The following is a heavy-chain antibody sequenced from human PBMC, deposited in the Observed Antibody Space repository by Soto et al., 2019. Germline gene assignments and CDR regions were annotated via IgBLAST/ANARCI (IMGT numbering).Heavy chain of an antibody. Sequence: ASVKASCKASGYTFTSYGISWVRQAPGQGLEWMGWISAYNGNTNYAQKLQGRVTMTTDTSTSTAYMELRSLRSDDTAVYYCARSGSGRKQTDGMDVWGQGTTVTVSS. V-gene: IGHV1-18*01. D-gene: IGHD3-10*01. CDR2: ISAYNGNT. CDR1: GYTFTSYG. J-gene: IGHJ6*02. CDR3: ARSGSGRKQTDGMDV.